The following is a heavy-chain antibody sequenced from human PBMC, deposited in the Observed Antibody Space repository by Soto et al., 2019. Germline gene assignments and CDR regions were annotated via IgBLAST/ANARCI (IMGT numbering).Heavy chain of an antibody. J-gene: IGHJ4*01. CDR3: ARDGTYNWV. D-gene: IGHD1-1*01. V-gene: IGHV3-66*01. CDR2: IYSGGAK. CDR1: GFTVSNNY. Sequence: EVQLVESGGGLVQPGGSLRLSCAASGFTVSNNYMRWVRQAPGKGLEWGSLIYSGGAKYYADSVKGRFTISRDNSKNTLYLQMNSLRAEDTAGYYCARDGTYNWVGGQGILVTVSS.